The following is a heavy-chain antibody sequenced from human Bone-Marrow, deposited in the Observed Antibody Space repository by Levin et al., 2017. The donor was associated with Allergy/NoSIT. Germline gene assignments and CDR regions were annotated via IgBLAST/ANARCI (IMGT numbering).Heavy chain of an antibody. Sequence: ASVKVSCKASGYTFIGFHMHWMRQAPGQGLEWMGWINPNSGGTNYAQKFQGRVTMTRDTSIDTAYMELSRLRSDDTAVYYCASSSAGRVEYFQHWGQGTLVSVSS. CDR2: INPNSGGT. CDR3: ASSSAGRVEYFQH. D-gene: IGHD3-10*01. J-gene: IGHJ1*01. V-gene: IGHV1-2*02. CDR1: GYTFIGFH.